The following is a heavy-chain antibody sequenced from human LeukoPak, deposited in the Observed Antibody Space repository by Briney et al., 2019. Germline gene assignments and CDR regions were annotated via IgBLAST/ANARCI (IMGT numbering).Heavy chain of an antibody. CDR2: IVVGSGNT. CDR3: AAESHNYYGSGSPDIGT. J-gene: IGHJ5*02. V-gene: IGHV1-58*01. D-gene: IGHD3-10*01. Sequence: GTSVKVSCKASGFTFTISAVHWVRQARGQRLEWIGWIVVGSGNTNYAQKFQERVTITRDMSTSTAYMELSSLRSEDTAVYYCAAESHNYYGSGSPDIGTWGQGTLVTVSS. CDR1: GFTFTISA.